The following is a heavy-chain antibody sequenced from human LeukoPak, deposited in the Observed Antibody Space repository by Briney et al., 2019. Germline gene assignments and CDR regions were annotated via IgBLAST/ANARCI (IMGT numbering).Heavy chain of an antibody. CDR1: GYTFTSYD. J-gene: IGHJ6*03. V-gene: IGHV1-8*01. D-gene: IGHD6-13*01. Sequence: ASVKVSCKASGYTFTSYDINWVRQATGQGLEWMGWMNPNSGNTGYAQKFQGRVTMTRNTSISTAYMELSSLRSEDTAVYYYARSIAAAGTPPYYYYYYVDVWGKGTTVTVSS. CDR2: MNPNSGNT. CDR3: ARSIAAAGTPPYYYYYYVDV.